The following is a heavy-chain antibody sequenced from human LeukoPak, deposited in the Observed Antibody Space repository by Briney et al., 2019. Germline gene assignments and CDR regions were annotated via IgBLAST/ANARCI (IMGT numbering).Heavy chain of an antibody. CDR3: AISDRDSEYTNMDH. CDR1: GFTFSTYC. CDR2: MKKAGREK. Sequence: GGSLRLSCAASGFTFSTYCMTWVRQAPGKGLEWVANMKKAGREKYYVACVKGRFTSARDNDTNSLFLQMNSLGDEDTAVYYCAISDRDSEYTNMDHWGQGTRVTVSS. J-gene: IGHJ4*02. V-gene: IGHV3-7*02. D-gene: IGHD5-18*01.